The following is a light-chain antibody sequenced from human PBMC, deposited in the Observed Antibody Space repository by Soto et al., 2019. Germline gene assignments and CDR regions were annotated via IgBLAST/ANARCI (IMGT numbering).Light chain of an antibody. V-gene: IGKV1-5*03. CDR2: RAS. CDR3: QQYDSYST. Sequence: DIQMTQSPSTLSASVGDRVTIACRASQSISTYLAWYQQKPGKAPKLLIYRASNLESGVPSRFSGSGSETEFPLTISGLQPDDFATYYCQQYDSYSTFGQGTKVDI. J-gene: IGKJ1*01. CDR1: QSISTY.